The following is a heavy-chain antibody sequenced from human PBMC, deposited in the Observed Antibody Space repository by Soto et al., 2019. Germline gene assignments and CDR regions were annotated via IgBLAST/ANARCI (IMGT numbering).Heavy chain of an antibody. V-gene: IGHV3-23*01. Sequence: GGSLRLSCAASGFTFSSYAMSWVRQAPGKGLEWVSAISGSGGSTYYADSVKGRFTISRDNSKNTLYLQMNSLRAEDTAVYYCATTPTYYYGSGSYGFDYWGQGTLVTVS. CDR3: ATTPTYYYGSGSYGFDY. CDR1: GFTFSSYA. CDR2: ISGSGGST. J-gene: IGHJ4*02. D-gene: IGHD3-10*01.